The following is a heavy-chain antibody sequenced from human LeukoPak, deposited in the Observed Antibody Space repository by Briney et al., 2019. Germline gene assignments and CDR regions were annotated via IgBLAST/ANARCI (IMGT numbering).Heavy chain of an antibody. CDR2: IYYSGST. D-gene: IGHD1-1*01. J-gene: IGHJ3*02. CDR3: ASYNWNDDEGAFDI. Sequence: SETLSLTCTVSGGSISSSSYYWGWIRQPPGKGLEWIGSIYYSGSTYYNPSLKSRVTISVDTSKNQFSLKLSSVTAADTAVYYCASYNWNDDEGAFDIWGQGTMVTVSS. CDR1: GGSISSSSYY. V-gene: IGHV4-39*01.